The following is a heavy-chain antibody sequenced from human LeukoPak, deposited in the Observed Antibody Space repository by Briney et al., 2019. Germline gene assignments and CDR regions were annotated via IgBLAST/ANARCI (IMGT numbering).Heavy chain of an antibody. Sequence: ASVKVSCKASGYTFTSYGISWVRQAPGQGLEWMGWISAYNGNTNYAQKLQGRVTMTTDTSTSTAYMELRSLRSDDTAVYYCAREPRSGIAATSWFDYWGQGTLVTVSS. CDR1: GYTFTSYG. CDR2: ISAYNGNT. J-gene: IGHJ4*02. V-gene: IGHV1-18*01. CDR3: AREPRSGIAATSWFDY. D-gene: IGHD6-13*01.